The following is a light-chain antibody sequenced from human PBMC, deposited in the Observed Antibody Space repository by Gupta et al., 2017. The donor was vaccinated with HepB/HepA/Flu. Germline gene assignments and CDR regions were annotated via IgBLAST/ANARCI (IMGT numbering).Light chain of an antibody. CDR1: QSVINNY. CDR3: QQDGSSPWT. V-gene: IGKV3-20*01. CDR2: GAS. Sequence: ESVLTHSPGTLSLSPGERAILSCRASQSVINNYVAWFQQRPGQAPRVLIYGASSRATGIPDRFSGSGSGTDFTLTISRLEPEDFAVYYCQQDGSSPWTFGQGTRVEIK. J-gene: IGKJ1*01.